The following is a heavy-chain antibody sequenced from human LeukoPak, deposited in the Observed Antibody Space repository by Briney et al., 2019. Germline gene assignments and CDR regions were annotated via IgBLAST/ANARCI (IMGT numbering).Heavy chain of an antibody. CDR2: ISGSGGST. J-gene: IGHJ4*02. V-gene: IGHV3-23*01. CDR1: GFTFSSYA. D-gene: IGHD3-3*01. CDR3: AKDLLSKDFWSGLGAHDY. Sequence: PGGSLRLSCAASGFTFSSYAMSWVRQAPGKGLEWVSAISGSGGSTYYADSVKGRFTISTDNSKNTLYLQMNSLRAEDTAVYYCAKDLLSKDFWSGLGAHDYWGQGTLVTVSS.